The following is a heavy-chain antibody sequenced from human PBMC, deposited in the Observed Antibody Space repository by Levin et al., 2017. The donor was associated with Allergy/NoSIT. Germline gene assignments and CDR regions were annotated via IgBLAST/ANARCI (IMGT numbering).Heavy chain of an antibody. CDR1: GFTFSSYA. D-gene: IGHD4-17*01. Sequence: GESLKISCAASGFTFSSYAMNWVRQAPGKGLEWVSAISGSGGSTYYADSVKGRFAISRDNSKNTLYLHVNSLRVEDTAVYYCAKETDGDYDWSFDLWGRGTLVTVSS. V-gene: IGHV3-23*01. CDR3: AKETDGDYDWSFDL. CDR2: ISGSGGST. J-gene: IGHJ2*01.